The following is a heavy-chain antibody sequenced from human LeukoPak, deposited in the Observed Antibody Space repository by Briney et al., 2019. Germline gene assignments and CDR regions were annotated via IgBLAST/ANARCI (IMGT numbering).Heavy chain of an antibody. J-gene: IGHJ6*03. Sequence: SQTLSLTCTVSGGSISSGGYYWSWIRQHPGKGLEWIGYIYYSGSTYYNPSLKSRVTISVDTSKNQFSLELSSVTAADTAVYYCARGITMVRYYYYYYMDVWGKGTTVTVSS. CDR1: GGSISSGGYY. CDR2: IYYSGST. CDR3: ARGITMVRYYYYYYMDV. D-gene: IGHD3-10*01. V-gene: IGHV4-31*03.